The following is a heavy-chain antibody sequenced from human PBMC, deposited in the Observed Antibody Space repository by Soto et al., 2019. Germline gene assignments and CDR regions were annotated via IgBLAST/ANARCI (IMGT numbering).Heavy chain of an antibody. J-gene: IGHJ4*02. CDR1: GFTFSSYA. V-gene: IGHV3-23*01. Sequence: GGSLRLSCAASGFTFSSYAMSWVRQAPGKGLEWVSAISGSGGSTYYADSVKGRFTISRDNSKNTLYLQMNSLRAEDTAVYYCAKDTKIRITMIVREDTFDYWGQGPLVTVSS. D-gene: IGHD3-22*01. CDR3: AKDTKIRITMIVREDTFDY. CDR2: ISGSGGST.